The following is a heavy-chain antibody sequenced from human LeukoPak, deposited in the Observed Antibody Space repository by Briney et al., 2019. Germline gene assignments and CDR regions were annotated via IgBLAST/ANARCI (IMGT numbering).Heavy chain of an antibody. D-gene: IGHD3-10*01. CDR3: ARARGGRFGELLPLHYGMDV. V-gene: IGHV3-21*01. J-gene: IGHJ6*02. CDR2: ISSSSSYI. Sequence: PGGSLRLSCAASGFTFSSYSMNWVRQAPGKGLEWVSSISSSSSYIYYADSVKGRFTISRDNAKNSLYLQMNSLRAEDTAVYYCARARGGRFGELLPLHYGMDVWGQGTTVTVSS. CDR1: GFTFSSYS.